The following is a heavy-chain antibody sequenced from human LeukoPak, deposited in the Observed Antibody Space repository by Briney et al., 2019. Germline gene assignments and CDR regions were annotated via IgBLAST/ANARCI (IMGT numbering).Heavy chain of an antibody. Sequence: ASVKVSCKASGYTFTSYGISWVRQAPGQGLEWMGWISAYNGNTNYARKLQGRVTMTTDTSTSTAYMELRSLRSDDTAVYYCARDSEVTVTATFDYWGQGTLVTVSS. CDR1: GYTFTSYG. V-gene: IGHV1-18*01. J-gene: IGHJ4*02. D-gene: IGHD4-17*01. CDR2: ISAYNGNT. CDR3: ARDSEVTVTATFDY.